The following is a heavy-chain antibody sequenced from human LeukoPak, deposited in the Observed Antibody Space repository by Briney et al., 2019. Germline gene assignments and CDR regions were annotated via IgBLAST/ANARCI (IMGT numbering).Heavy chain of an antibody. J-gene: IGHJ4*02. CDR1: GFTFDDYG. CDR3: ARQRDSSGYNYFDY. CDR2: INWNGGST. D-gene: IGHD3-22*01. V-gene: IGHV3-20*04. Sequence: GGSLRLSCAASGFTFDDYGMSWVRQAPGKGLEWVSGINWNGGSTGYADSVKGRFTISRDNAKNSLYLQMNSLRAEDTALYYCARQRDSSGYNYFDYWGQGTRVTVSS.